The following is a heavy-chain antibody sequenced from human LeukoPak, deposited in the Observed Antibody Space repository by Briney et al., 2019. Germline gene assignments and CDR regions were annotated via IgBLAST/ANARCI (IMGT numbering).Heavy chain of an antibody. CDR3: AKAIAAAGITLSFDY. CDR1: GFTFSNYA. V-gene: IGHV3-23*01. Sequence: PGGSLRLSCAASGFTFSNYAMSWVRQAPGKGLEWVSAISGSGGSTYYADSVKGRFTISRDNSKNTLYLQMNSLRAEDTAVYYCAKAIAAAGITLSFDYWGQGTLVTVSS. J-gene: IGHJ4*02. D-gene: IGHD6-13*01. CDR2: ISGSGGST.